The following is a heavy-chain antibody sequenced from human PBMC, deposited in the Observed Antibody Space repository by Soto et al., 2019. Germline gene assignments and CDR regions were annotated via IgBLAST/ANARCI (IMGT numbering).Heavy chain of an antibody. D-gene: IGHD3-10*01. CDR3: TRAQGGYYGSGSYLDY. V-gene: IGHV3-49*04. Sequence: GGSLRLSCTASGFTFGDYAMSWVRQAPGKGLEWVGFIRSKAYGGTTEYAASVKGRFTISRDDSKSIAYLQMNSLKTEDTAVYYCTRAQGGYYGSGSYLDYWGQGTLVTVSS. CDR2: IRSKAYGGTT. J-gene: IGHJ4*02. CDR1: GFTFGDYA.